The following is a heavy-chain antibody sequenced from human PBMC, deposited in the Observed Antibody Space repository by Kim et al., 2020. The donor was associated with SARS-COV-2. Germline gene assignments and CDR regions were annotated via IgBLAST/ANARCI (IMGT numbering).Heavy chain of an antibody. D-gene: IGHD3-22*01. V-gene: IGHV5-10-1*01. Sequence: ESLKISCKGSGYSFTSYWISWVRQMPGKGLEWMGRIDPSDSYTNYSPSFQGHVTISADKSIGTAYLQWSSLKASDTAMYYCARFYYDSSGYFFFDYWGQGTLVTVSS. CDR1: GYSFTSYW. CDR2: IDPSDSYT. J-gene: IGHJ4*02. CDR3: ARFYYDSSGYFFFDY.